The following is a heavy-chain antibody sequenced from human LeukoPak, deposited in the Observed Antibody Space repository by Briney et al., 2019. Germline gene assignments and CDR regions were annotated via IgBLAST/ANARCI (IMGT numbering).Heavy chain of an antibody. CDR2: IWYDGSNK. J-gene: IGHJ3*02. CDR3: APSRYYDFWSGLGAFDI. CDR1: GFTFSSYG. D-gene: IGHD3-3*01. Sequence: GGSLRLSCAASGFTFSSYGMHWVRQAPGKGLEWVAVIWYDGSNKYYADSVKGRFTISRDNAKNTLFLQMNSLRAEDTAVYYCAPSRYYDFWSGLGAFDIWGQGTMVTVSS. V-gene: IGHV3-33*03.